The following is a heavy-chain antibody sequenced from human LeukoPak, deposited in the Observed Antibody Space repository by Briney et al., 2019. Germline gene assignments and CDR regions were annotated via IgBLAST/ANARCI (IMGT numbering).Heavy chain of an antibody. D-gene: IGHD6-13*01. J-gene: IGHJ6*03. CDR1: GFTFSSYG. CDR3: ARGGAGYSSRGGFMDV. Sequence: GGSLRLSCAASGFTFSSYGMSWVRQAPGKGLEWVSYISSSGSTIYYADSVKGRFTISRDNAKNSLYLQMNSLRAEDTAVYYCARGGAGYSSRGGFMDVWGKGTTVTVSS. CDR2: ISSSGSTI. V-gene: IGHV3-48*04.